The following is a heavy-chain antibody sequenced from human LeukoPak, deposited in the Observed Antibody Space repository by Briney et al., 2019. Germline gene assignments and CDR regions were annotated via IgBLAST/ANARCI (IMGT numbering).Heavy chain of an antibody. D-gene: IGHD3-16*02. J-gene: IGHJ4*02. CDR2: FDPEDGET. CDR1: GYTLTELS. Sequence: ASVKVSCKVSGYTLTELSMHWVRQAPGKGLEWMGGFDPEDGETIYAQKFQGRVTMTEDTSTDTAYMELSSLRSEDTAVYYCATPNMITFGGVIAPFDYWGQGTLVTVSS. V-gene: IGHV1-24*01. CDR3: ATPNMITFGGVIAPFDY.